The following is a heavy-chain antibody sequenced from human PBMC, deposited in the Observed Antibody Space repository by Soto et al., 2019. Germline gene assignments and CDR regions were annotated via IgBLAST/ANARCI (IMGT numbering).Heavy chain of an antibody. V-gene: IGHV4-39*07. Sequence: PSETLSLTCTVSGGSISSSSYYWAWVRQPPGKGLEWIGSVYYSGTTYYNPSLKSRVAISVDRSKNQFSLKLSSVTAADTAVYYCARVPDRWGQGTLVTVSS. CDR2: VYYSGTT. D-gene: IGHD2-2*01. CDR3: ARVPDR. J-gene: IGHJ5*02. CDR1: GGSISSSSYY.